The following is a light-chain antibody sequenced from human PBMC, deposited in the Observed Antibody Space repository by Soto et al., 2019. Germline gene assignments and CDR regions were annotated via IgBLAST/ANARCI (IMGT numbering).Light chain of an antibody. CDR1: QGIRSE. J-gene: IGKJ1*01. CDR2: AAS. Sequence: AIQMTKSPSSLSASVGDRVTITCRASQGIRSELAWYQQKPGKAPNLLIYAASTLQSGVPSRFSGSGSGTDFTLTISSLQPEDFATYYCLHDYNYPRTFGQGTRVEVK. CDR3: LHDYNYPRT. V-gene: IGKV1-6*01.